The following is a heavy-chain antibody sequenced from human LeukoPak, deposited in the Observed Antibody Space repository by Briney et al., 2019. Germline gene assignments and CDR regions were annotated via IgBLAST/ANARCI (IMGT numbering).Heavy chain of an antibody. Sequence: AGESLKISCKGSGYSFTSYWNGWVRQMPGKGLEWMGIIYPGDSDTRYSPSFQGQVTISADKSISTAYLQWSSLKASDTAMYYCARHPYCSSTSRSPDYWGQGTLVTVSS. CDR2: IYPGDSDT. CDR1: GYSFTSYW. J-gene: IGHJ4*02. CDR3: ARHPYCSSTSRSPDY. V-gene: IGHV5-51*01. D-gene: IGHD2-2*01.